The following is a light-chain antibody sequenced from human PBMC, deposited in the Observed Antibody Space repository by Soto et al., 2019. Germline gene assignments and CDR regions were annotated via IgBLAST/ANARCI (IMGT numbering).Light chain of an antibody. V-gene: IGLV2-14*01. Sequence: QSALTQPASVSGSPGQSISISCTGSSSDVGVHNFVSWYQHHPGKAPKVLIYGVTNRPSGVSNRFSGSKSGNTASLTISGLQAEDEADYYCCSYTPAYTLVFGGGTKRTVL. CDR2: GVT. J-gene: IGLJ3*02. CDR1: SSDVGVHNF. CDR3: CSYTPAYTLV.